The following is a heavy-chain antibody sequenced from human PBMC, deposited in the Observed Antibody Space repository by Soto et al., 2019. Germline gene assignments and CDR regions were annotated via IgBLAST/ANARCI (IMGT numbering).Heavy chain of an antibody. CDR3: ARGKYSSGWYYYYGMDV. CDR1: GDSVSSNSAA. J-gene: IGHJ6*02. Sequence: SQTLPLPCAMSGDSVSSNSAAWNCIRQSPSRGLEWLGRTYYRSKWYNDYSVSVKSRITINPDTSKNQFSLQLNSVTPEDTAVYYCARGKYSSGWYYYYGMDVWGQGTTVTVSS. D-gene: IGHD6-19*01. V-gene: IGHV6-1*01. CDR2: TYYRSKWYN.